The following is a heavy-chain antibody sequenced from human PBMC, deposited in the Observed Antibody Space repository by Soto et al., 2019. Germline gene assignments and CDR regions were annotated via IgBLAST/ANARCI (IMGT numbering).Heavy chain of an antibody. J-gene: IGHJ5*02. CDR3: AKDSGYCSGGSCLSWFDP. CDR1: GFTFSNYA. CDR2: ISGSGGST. Sequence: CAASGFTFSNYAMSWVRQAPGMGLEWVSAISGSGGSTYYADSVKGRFTISRDNSKNTLYLQMNSLRAEDTAVYYCAKDSGYCSGGSCLSWFDPWGQGTLVTVSS. D-gene: IGHD2-15*01. V-gene: IGHV3-23*01.